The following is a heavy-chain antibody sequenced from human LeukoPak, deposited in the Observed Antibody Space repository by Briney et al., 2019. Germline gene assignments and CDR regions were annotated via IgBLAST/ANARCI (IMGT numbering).Heavy chain of an antibody. V-gene: IGHV4-4*07. Sequence: PSETLSLTCTVSGGSISSYYWSWIRQPAGKGLEWIGRIYISGSTNYNPSLKSRVTISVDTSKNQFSLKLSSVTAADTAVYYCARQSGGHGYSSGWLRPWGQGTLVTVSS. CDR1: GGSISSYY. D-gene: IGHD6-19*01. CDR2: IYISGST. CDR3: ARQSGGHGYSSGWLRP. J-gene: IGHJ4*02.